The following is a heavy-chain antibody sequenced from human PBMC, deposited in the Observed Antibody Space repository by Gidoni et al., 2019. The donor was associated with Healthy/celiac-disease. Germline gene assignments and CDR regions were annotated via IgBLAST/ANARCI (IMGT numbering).Heavy chain of an antibody. D-gene: IGHD6-19*01. J-gene: IGHJ6*02. Sequence: QVQLVESGGGVVQPGRSLRLSCAASGFTFSSYGMHWVRQAPGKGLEWVAVIWYDGSNKYYADSVKGRFTISRDNSKNTLYLQMNSLRAEDTAVYYCARDKIAVAGRGNYYYYYGMDVWGQGTTVTVSS. V-gene: IGHV3-33*01. CDR2: IWYDGSNK. CDR1: GFTFSSYG. CDR3: ARDKIAVAGRGNYYYYYGMDV.